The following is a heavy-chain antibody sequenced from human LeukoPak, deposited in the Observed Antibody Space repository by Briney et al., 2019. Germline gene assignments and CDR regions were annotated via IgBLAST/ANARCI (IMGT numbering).Heavy chain of an antibody. CDR3: ATSYGSGSYGH. V-gene: IGHV3-23*01. Sequence: GGSLRLFCAASGFTFSSYAMSWVRQAPGKGLEWVSAISGSGGSTYYADSVKGRFTISRDNSKNTLYLQMNSLRAEDTAVYYCATSYGSGSYGHWGQGTLVTVSS. J-gene: IGHJ4*02. CDR2: ISGSGGST. CDR1: GFTFSSYA. D-gene: IGHD3-10*01.